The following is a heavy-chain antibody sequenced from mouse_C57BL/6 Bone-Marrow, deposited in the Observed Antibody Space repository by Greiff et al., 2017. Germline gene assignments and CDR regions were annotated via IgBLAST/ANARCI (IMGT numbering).Heavy chain of an antibody. V-gene: IGHV1-81*01. CDR1: GYTFTSYG. CDR2: IYPRSGNT. J-gene: IGHJ3*01. CDR3: AFQLGPWFAY. Sequence: VQLQQSGAELARPGASVKLSCKASGYTFTSYGISWVKQRTGQGLEWIGEIYPRSGNTYYNEKFKGKATLTADKSSSTAYMELRSLTSEDSAVXFCAFQLGPWFAYWGQGTLVTVSA. D-gene: IGHD4-1*02.